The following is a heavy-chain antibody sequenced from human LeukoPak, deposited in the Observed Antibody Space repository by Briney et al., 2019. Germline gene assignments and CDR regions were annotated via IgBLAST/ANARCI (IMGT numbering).Heavy chain of an antibody. Sequence: GGSLRLSCAASGFTFSTYAMSWVRRVPGKGLEWVSSISVDGYSTYYADPVKGRFTISRDNSKNTLYLQMNSLRAEDTALYYCARMGGGTFGDCWGQGTLVTVSS. D-gene: IGHD2-15*01. J-gene: IGHJ4*02. CDR3: ARMGGGTFGDC. V-gene: IGHV3-23*01. CDR2: ISVDGYST. CDR1: GFTFSTYA.